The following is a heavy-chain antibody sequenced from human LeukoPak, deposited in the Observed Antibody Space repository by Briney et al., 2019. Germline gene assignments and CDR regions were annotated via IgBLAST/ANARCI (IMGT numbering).Heavy chain of an antibody. Sequence: GGSLRLSCAASGFTFSSYAMSWVRQAPGKGLEWVSAISGSGGSTYYADSVEGRFTISRDNSKNTLYLQMNSLRAEDTAVYYCAKGAARRSGESSYDYWGQGTLVTVSS. D-gene: IGHD3-16*01. CDR1: GFTFSSYA. V-gene: IGHV3-23*01. CDR2: ISGSGGST. J-gene: IGHJ4*02. CDR3: AKGAARRSGESSYDY.